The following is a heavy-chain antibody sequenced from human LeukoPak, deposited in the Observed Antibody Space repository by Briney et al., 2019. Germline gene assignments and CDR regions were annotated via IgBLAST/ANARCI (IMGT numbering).Heavy chain of an antibody. J-gene: IGHJ4*02. CDR1: GFTFSSYW. CDR3: ARGLLGIDY. CDR2: IKQDGSET. V-gene: IGHV3-7*01. Sequence: GGSLRLSCAASGFTFSSYWMTWVRQAPGKGLEWVANIKQDGSETYYVDSVKGRFTVSRDNAKNSLYLQLNSLGAEDTAVYYWARGLLGIDYWGEGTLVTVSS. D-gene: IGHD2-8*02.